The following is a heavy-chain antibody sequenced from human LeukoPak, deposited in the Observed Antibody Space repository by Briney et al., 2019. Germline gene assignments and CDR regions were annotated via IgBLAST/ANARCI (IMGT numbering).Heavy chain of an antibody. V-gene: IGHV1-46*01. CDR1: RSTFTNFY. J-gene: IGHJ4*02. CDR2: INSFGGSI. Sequence: AAVKVSCKASRSTFTNFYIHWVRQAPGQGFEWMGIINSFGGSITYAQKFQGRVTISVDTSKNQFSLKLSSVTAADTAVYYCARGGWAYGNSSGWYVNYFDYWGQGTLVTVSS. D-gene: IGHD6-19*01. CDR3: ARGGWAYGNSSGWYVNYFDY.